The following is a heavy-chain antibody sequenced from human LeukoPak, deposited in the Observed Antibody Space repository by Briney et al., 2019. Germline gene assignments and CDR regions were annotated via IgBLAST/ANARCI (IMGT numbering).Heavy chain of an antibody. V-gene: IGHV4-59*12. Sequence: SETLSLTCIVSGGSIASSYCNWIRQPPGKGLEWIGYIDYSGTTNYSPSLKSRVTISIDTSKNQFSLSLRSVTAADTAVYYCAREFVVTASAFDIWGQGTMVTVSS. CDR2: IDYSGTT. D-gene: IGHD5-18*01. CDR3: AREFVVTASAFDI. CDR1: GGSIASSY. J-gene: IGHJ3*02.